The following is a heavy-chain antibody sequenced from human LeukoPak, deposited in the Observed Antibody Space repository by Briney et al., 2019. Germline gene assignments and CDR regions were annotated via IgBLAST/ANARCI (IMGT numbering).Heavy chain of an antibody. CDR2: INPSSGDT. V-gene: IGHV1-2*02. J-gene: IGHJ5*02. CDR1: GYRFGDSY. Sequence: ASVKVSCKASGYRFGDSYIHWVRQAPGHGFEWMGWINPSSGDTKYARMFQGRVTMTTGAAISTAYMELSGLTSADTAIYFCVTAYDQWGQGTLVTVSS. CDR3: VTAYDQ.